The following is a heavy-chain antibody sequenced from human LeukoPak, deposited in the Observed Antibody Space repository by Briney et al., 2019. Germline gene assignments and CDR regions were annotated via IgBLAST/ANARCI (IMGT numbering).Heavy chain of an antibody. CDR1: GFTLSSYS. J-gene: IGHJ4*02. CDR3: ARAARVRGANPMRYYFDY. Sequence: GGSLRLSCAASGFTLSSYSMNWVRQAPGKGLEWVSYISSSSSTIYYADSVKGRFTISRDNAKNSLYLQMNSLRAEDTAVYYCARAARVRGANPMRYYFDYWGQGTLVTVSS. D-gene: IGHD3-10*01. CDR2: ISSSSSTI. V-gene: IGHV3-48*01.